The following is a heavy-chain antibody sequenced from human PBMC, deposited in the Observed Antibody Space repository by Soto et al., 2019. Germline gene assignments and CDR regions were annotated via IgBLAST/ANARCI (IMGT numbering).Heavy chain of an antibody. D-gene: IGHD2-15*01. Sequence: EVQLVESGGGLVQPGGSVKLSCAASGFTFSVSSMHWVRQASGKGLEWVGRIRSKANTYATTYAESLNGRFTISRDDSKNTAYLQMNNLKTEDTAVYYCTIEVAGFGHWRQGTLVTVSS. CDR1: GFTFSVSS. CDR2: IRSKANTYAT. J-gene: IGHJ4*02. V-gene: IGHV3-73*01. CDR3: TIEVAGFGH.